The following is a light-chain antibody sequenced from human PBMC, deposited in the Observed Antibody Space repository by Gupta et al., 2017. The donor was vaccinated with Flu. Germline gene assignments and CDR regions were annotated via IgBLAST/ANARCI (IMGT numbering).Light chain of an antibody. V-gene: IGLV2-14*01. Sequence: QSALTQPASVSGSPGQSISISCTGTSSDIGGYNYVSWYLQHPDKAPKLMIYEVTNRPSGVSNRFSGSKSGNTASLTVSGLQVEDEADYFCGSYTSSSTWVFGGGTKLTVL. CDR3: GSYTSSSTWV. CDR2: EVT. J-gene: IGLJ3*02. CDR1: SSDIGGYNY.